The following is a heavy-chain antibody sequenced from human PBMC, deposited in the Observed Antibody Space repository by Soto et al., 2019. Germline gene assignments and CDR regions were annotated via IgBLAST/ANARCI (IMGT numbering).Heavy chain of an antibody. CDR1: GGSISSSNW. D-gene: IGHD4-17*01. J-gene: IGHJ6*02. Sequence: QVQLQESGPGLVKPSGTLSLTCAVSGGSISSSNWWSWVRQPPGKGLEWIGEIYHSGSTNYNPSPKSRVTISVDKSKHQFSLRLSSGTAADTAVYYCASVNGGYYYGLDVWGQGTTVTVSS. CDR2: IYHSGST. CDR3: ASVNGGYYYGLDV. V-gene: IGHV4-4*02.